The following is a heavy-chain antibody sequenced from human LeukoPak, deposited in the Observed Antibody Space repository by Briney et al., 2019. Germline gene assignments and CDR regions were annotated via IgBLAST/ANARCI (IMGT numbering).Heavy chain of an antibody. D-gene: IGHD6-19*01. CDR1: GFTFSNYE. CDR2: IGSSGTTI. V-gene: IGHV3-48*03. J-gene: IGHJ4*02. Sequence: PGGSLRLSCAASGFTFSNYETNWVRQPPGKGLEWVSYIGSSGTTIYYADSVKGRFTISRDNAKNSLYLQMSSSRAEDTAVYYCARATGQWLVRGFDYWGRGTLVTVSS. CDR3: ARATGQWLVRGFDY.